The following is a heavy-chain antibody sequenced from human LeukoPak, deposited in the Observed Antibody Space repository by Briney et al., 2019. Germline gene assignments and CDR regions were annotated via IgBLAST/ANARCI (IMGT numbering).Heavy chain of an antibody. CDR3: AREAVGDAFDI. Sequence: GESLKISCEGSGYSFASYWIGWVRQMPGKGLEWMGIIYPGDSDTRYSPSFQGQVTISADKSIATAYLQWSSLKASDTAMYYCAREAVGDAFDIWGQGTMVTVSS. CDR1: GYSFASYW. D-gene: IGHD6-19*01. CDR2: IYPGDSDT. V-gene: IGHV5-51*01. J-gene: IGHJ3*02.